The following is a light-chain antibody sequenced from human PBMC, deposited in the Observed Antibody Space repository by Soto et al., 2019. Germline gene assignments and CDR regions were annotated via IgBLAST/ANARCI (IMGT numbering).Light chain of an antibody. V-gene: IGLV2-14*01. Sequence: QSALTQPASVSGSPGQSITISCTGTSSDVGGYNYVSWYQQHPGKAPKRMIYEVSNRPSGVSNRFSGSKSGNTASLTISGLQAEDEADYYCSSYTSSSTRVFGGGTKRTVL. J-gene: IGLJ3*02. CDR1: SSDVGGYNY. CDR3: SSYTSSSTRV. CDR2: EVS.